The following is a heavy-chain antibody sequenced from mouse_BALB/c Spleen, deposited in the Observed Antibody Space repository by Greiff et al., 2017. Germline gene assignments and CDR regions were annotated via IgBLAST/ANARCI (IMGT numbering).Heavy chain of an antibody. D-gene: IGHD1-1*01. J-gene: IGHJ3*01. V-gene: IGHV5-6-3*01. CDR3: ARDQGYYGSLAWFAY. CDR2: INSNGGST. CDR1: GFTFSSYG. Sequence: EVQGVESGGGLVQPGGSLKLSCAASGFTFSSYGMSWVRQTPDKRLELVATINSNGGSTYYPDSVKGRFTISRDNAKNTLYLQMSSLKSEDTAMYYCARDQGYYGSLAWFAYWGQGTLVTVSA.